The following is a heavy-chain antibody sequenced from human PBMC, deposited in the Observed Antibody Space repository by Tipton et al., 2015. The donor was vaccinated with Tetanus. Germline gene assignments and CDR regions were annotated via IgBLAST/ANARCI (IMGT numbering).Heavy chain of an antibody. CDR3: ARGAIQPLGY. V-gene: IGHV3-11*01. Sequence: SLRLSCAGSGFTFSGFYMSWIRQAPGRGLEWFAYTSGSGNTSPYTGSVKGRFTVSRDNADNAVYLQMNHLRDDDTAMYFCARGAIQPLGYWGQGTLVTVSS. D-gene: IGHD2-2*01. CDR1: GFTFSGFY. J-gene: IGHJ4*02. CDR2: TSGSGNTS.